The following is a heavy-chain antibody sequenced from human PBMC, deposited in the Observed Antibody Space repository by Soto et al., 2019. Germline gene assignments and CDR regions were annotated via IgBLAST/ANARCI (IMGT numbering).Heavy chain of an antibody. CDR2: IYYSGST. D-gene: IGHD1-26*01. Sequence: TLSLRYTVSGGSISSSSDYWGWIRQHPGKGLEWIGYIYYSGSTYYNPSLKSRVTISVDTSKNQLSLKLSSVTAADTAVYYCARAPIEWGQGTLVTVSS. J-gene: IGHJ4*02. CDR1: GGSISSSSDY. V-gene: IGHV4-31*03. CDR3: ARAPIE.